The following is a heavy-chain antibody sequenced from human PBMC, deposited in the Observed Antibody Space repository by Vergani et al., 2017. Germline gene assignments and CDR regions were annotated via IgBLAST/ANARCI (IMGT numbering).Heavy chain of an antibody. CDR1: GFTFSDFS. V-gene: IGHV4-34*08. D-gene: IGHD3-10*01. CDR2: INNDGHT. J-gene: IGHJ4*02. Sequence: VQLVESGGGLVKPGGSLRLSCAASGFTFSDFSMSWIRQPPGKGLEWIGEINNDGHTNYNPSLESRVTVSRDTAKNQFSLNLMSVTAADTAMYYCAVRPRVNLVGGEIVTKRTFDYWSQGSLVTVSS. CDR3: AVRPRVNLVGGEIVTKRTFDY.